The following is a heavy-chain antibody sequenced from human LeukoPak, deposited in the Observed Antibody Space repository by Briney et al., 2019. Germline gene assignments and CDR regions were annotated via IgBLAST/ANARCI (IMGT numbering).Heavy chain of an antibody. J-gene: IGHJ4*02. V-gene: IGHV5-51*01. D-gene: IGHD4-11*01. CDR2: IYPGDSDT. CDR1: GYSFTSYW. Sequence: GESLKISCKGSGYSFTSYWIAWVRQVPGKGLEWMGIIYPGDSDTSYSPSFQGQVTISADKSISTAYLQWSSLKASDTAMYYCARGMTTTSFDYWGQGTLVTVSS. CDR3: ARGMTTTSFDY.